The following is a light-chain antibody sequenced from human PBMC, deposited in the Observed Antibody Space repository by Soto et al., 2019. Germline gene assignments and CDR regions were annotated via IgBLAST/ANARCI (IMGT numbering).Light chain of an antibody. Sequence: QSALTQPASVSGSPGQSITISCTGTTSDIGAYKYVSWYQQHPAKAPKLIMYHVSNRPSGVSVRFSGSKSGNTASLTISGLQAEDEADYYCSSYRTSSTDVFGTGTKLTVL. CDR1: TSDIGAYKY. CDR2: HVS. CDR3: SSYRTSSTDV. V-gene: IGLV2-14*03. J-gene: IGLJ1*01.